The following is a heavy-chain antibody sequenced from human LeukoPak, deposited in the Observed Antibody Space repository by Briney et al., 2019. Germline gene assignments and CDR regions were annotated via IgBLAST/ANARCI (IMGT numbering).Heavy chain of an antibody. V-gene: IGHV1-46*01. CDR1: GYTFTIYY. J-gene: IGHJ4*02. D-gene: IGHD3-3*01. CDR3: ARAPHYDFWSGYYGGGFDFDY. CDR2: INPSGGST. Sequence: ASVKVSCKASGYTFTIYYMHWVRQAPGQGLEWMGIINPSGGSTSYAQKFQGRVTMTRDTSTSTVYMELSSLRSEDTAVYYCARAPHYDFWSGYYGGGFDFDYWGQGTLVTVSS.